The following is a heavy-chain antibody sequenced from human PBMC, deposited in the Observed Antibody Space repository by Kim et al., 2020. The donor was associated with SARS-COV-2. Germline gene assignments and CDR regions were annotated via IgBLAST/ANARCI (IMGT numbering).Heavy chain of an antibody. CDR3: ASDSSGYYYGFDY. D-gene: IGHD3-22*01. CDR1: GGSISSYY. CDR2: IYYSGST. Sequence: SETLSLTCTVSGGSISSYYWSWIRQPPGKGLEWIGYIYYSGSTNYNPSLKSRVTISVDTSKNQFSLKLSSVTAADTAVYYCASDSSGYYYGFDYWGQGTLVTVSS. V-gene: IGHV4-59*13. J-gene: IGHJ4*02.